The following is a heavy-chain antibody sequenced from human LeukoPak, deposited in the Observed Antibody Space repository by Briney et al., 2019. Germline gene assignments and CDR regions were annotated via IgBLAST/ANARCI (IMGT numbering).Heavy chain of an antibody. CDR3: AKDRYIAVAGKGVEKYNWFDP. V-gene: IGHV3-23*01. CDR1: GFTFSSYA. J-gene: IGHJ5*02. CDR2: ISGSGGST. D-gene: IGHD6-19*01. Sequence: GGSLRLSCAASGFTFSSYAMSWVRQAPGKGLEWVSAISGSGGSTYYADSVKGRFTISRDNSKNPLYLQMNSLRAEDTAVYYCAKDRYIAVAGKGVEKYNWFDPWGQGTLVTVSS.